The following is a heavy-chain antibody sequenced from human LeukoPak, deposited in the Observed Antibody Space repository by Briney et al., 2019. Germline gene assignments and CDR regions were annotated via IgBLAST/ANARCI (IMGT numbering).Heavy chain of an antibody. Sequence: SETLSLTCTVSGDSIRGNYYWNWIRQPAGQGLEWIGRVFTSGNTNYNPSLESRVTISLDTSKNRFSLKLSSVTAADTAFYYCARESATSGSSDWGQGTLVTVSS. CDR1: GDSIRGNYY. CDR2: VFTSGNT. D-gene: IGHD3-10*01. CDR3: ARESATSGSSD. J-gene: IGHJ4*02. V-gene: IGHV4-61*02.